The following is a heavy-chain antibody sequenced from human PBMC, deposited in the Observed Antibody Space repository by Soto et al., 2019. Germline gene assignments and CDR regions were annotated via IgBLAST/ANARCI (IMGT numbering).Heavy chain of an antibody. CDR2: INHSGST. V-gene: IGHV4-34*01. J-gene: IGHJ4*02. D-gene: IGHD3-16*02. CDR1: GGSFSGYY. Sequence: SETLSLTCAVCGGSFSGYYWSWIRHPPGKGLEWIGEINHSGSTNYNPSLKSRVTISVDTSKNQCSLKLSSVTAEDTAVYYCASRGRDYVWGSYRPAYFDYWGQGTLVTVSS. CDR3: ASRGRDYVWGSYRPAYFDY.